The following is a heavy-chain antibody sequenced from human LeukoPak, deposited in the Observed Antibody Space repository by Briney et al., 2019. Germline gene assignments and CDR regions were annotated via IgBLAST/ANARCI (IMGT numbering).Heavy chain of an antibody. V-gene: IGHV4-34*01. CDR2: INHSGST. D-gene: IGHD3-3*01. CDR1: GGSFSGYY. CDR3: ARGDYDFWSGYYANDY. Sequence: SETLSLTCAVYGGSFSGYYWSWIRQPPGKGLEWIGEINHSGSTNYNPSLKSRVTISVDTSKNQFSLKLSSVTAADTAVYYCARGDYDFWSGYYANDYWGQGTLVTVPS. J-gene: IGHJ4*02.